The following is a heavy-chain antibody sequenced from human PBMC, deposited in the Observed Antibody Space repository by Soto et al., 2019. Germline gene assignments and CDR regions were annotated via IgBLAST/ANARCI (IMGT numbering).Heavy chain of an antibody. CDR2: IIPIFGTA. CDR3: ARASSYVLWSGYYCLFDY. Sequence: QVQLVQSGAEVKKPGSSVKVSCKASGSTFSSYAISWVRQAPGQGLEWMGGIIPIFGTANYAQKFQGRVTITADEHTSTAYMERSSLRSEYKAVYYGARASSYVLWSGYYCLFDYWGQGTLVTVSS. V-gene: IGHV1-69*01. D-gene: IGHD3-3*01. CDR1: GSTFSSYA. J-gene: IGHJ4*02.